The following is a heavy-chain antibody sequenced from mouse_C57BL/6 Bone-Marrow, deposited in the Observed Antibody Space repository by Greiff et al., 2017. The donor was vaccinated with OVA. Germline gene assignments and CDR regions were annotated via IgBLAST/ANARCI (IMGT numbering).Heavy chain of an antibody. J-gene: IGHJ1*03. CDR2: ISYDGSN. Sequence: VQLKESGPGLVKPSQSLSLTCSVTGYSITSGYYWNWIRQFPGNKLEWMGYISYDGSNNYNPSLKNRISITRDTSKNQFFLKLNSVTTEDTATYYCASLLLRSFDVWGTGTTVTVSS. D-gene: IGHD1-1*01. CDR3: ASLLLRSFDV. CDR1: GYSITSGYY. V-gene: IGHV3-6*01.